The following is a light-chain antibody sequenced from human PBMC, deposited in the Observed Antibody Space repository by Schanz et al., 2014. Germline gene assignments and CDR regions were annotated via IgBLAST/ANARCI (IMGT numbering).Light chain of an antibody. J-gene: IGKJ2*01. V-gene: IGKV3-20*01. Sequence: EIVMTQSPATLSVSPGERATLSCRASQSVRSNLAWYQQKPGQAPRLLIYGASNRATGIPDRFSGSGSGTDLTLNISRLEPEDIAVYYCQQYGGSPLYTCGQGTKLEIK. CDR3: QQYGGSPLYT. CDR2: GAS. CDR1: QSVRSN.